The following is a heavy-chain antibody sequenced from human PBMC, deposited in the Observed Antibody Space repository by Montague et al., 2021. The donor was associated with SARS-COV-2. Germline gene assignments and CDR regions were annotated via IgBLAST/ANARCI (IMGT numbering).Heavy chain of an antibody. V-gene: IGHV2-5*01. D-gene: IGHD3-10*01. CDR3: AHRQFGSGAPPSDY. CDR1: GFSLTTSGFS. J-gene: IGHJ4*02. Sequence: PALVKPTQTLTLTCTFSGFSLTTSGFSVGWIRQPPGKALEWLALIYWRDDKRYSPSLKSRLTITKDTSKNQVVLTLADMDSVDTATYYCAHRQFGSGAPPSDYWGQGVLVTVSS. CDR2: IYWRDDK.